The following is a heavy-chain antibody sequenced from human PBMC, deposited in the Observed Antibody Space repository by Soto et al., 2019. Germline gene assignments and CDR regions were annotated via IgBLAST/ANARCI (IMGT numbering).Heavy chain of an antibody. CDR3: ARDEVQAALPHYYYYGMDV. V-gene: IGHV3-9*01. CDR2: ISWNSGSI. Sequence: GGSLRLSCAASGFTFDDFALHWVRQTPRKGLEWVSGISWNSGSIGYADSVKGRFTISRDNAKNSLYLQMNSLRAEDTAVYYCARDEVQAALPHYYYYGMDVWGQGTTGTVCS. D-gene: IGHD2-2*02. J-gene: IGHJ6*02. CDR1: GFTFDDFA.